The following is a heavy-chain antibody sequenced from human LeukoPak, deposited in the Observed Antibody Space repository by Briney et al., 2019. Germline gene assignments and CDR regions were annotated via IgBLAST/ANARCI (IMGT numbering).Heavy chain of an antibody. CDR3: AKDPDYYDSSGYYYGTLFDY. D-gene: IGHD3-22*01. Sequence: GGSLRLSCAASGFTFSSYAMSWVRQAPGKGLEWVSAIGGSGGSTYYADSVKGRFTISRDNSKNTLYLQMNSLRAEDTAVYYCAKDPDYYDSSGYYYGTLFDYWGQGTLVTVSS. CDR1: GFTFSSYA. CDR2: IGGSGGST. V-gene: IGHV3-23*01. J-gene: IGHJ4*02.